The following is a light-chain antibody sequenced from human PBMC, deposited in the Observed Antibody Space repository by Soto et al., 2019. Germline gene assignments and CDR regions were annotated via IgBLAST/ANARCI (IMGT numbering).Light chain of an antibody. CDR3: QQYIRWPLT. CDR1: HGVGNN. CDR2: GAS. Sequence: VMTQSPTTLSVSPGERATLSCRASHGVGNNLAWYQQIPGQAPRLLIYGASTRATGVPARFSGSGSATQFTLTISSLQSEDFAVYYCQQYIRWPLTFGGGTKVDIK. J-gene: IGKJ4*01. V-gene: IGKV3-15*01.